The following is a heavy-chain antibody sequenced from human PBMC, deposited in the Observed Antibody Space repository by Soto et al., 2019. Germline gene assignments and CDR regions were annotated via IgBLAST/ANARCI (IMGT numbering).Heavy chain of an antibody. CDR2: ISYDGSNK. CDR3: AKALGSSRGWYYFDY. J-gene: IGHJ4*02. V-gene: IGHV3-30*18. D-gene: IGHD6-19*01. CDR1: GFTFSSYG. Sequence: QVQLVESGGGVVQPGRSLRLSCAASGFTFSSYGMHWVRQAPGKGLEWVAVISYDGSNKYYADSVKGRFTISRDNSKNTRYRQMNSRRAEDTAVYYCAKALGSSRGWYYFDYWGQGTLVTVSS.